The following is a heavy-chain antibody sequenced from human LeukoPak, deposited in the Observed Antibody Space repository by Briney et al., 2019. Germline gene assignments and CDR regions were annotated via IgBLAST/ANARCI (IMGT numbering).Heavy chain of an antibody. J-gene: IGHJ4*02. CDR1: GFTFSSYA. CDR2: ISGSGGST. V-gene: IGHV3-23*01. Sequence: GGSLRLSCAASGFTFSSYAMSWVRQAPGKGLEWVSVISGSGGSTYYADSVKGWFTISRDNSKNTLYLQMNSLRAEDTAVHYCATRYCSSTSCYGHWGQGTLVTVSS. CDR3: ATRYCSSTSCYGH. D-gene: IGHD2-2*01.